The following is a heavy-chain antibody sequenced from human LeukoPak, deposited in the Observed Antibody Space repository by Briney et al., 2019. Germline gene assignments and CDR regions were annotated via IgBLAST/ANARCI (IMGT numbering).Heavy chain of an antibody. J-gene: IGHJ4*02. D-gene: IGHD6-6*01. CDR1: GGSISSSSYY. V-gene: IGHV4-39*01. Sequence: SETLSLTCTVSGGSISSSSYYWGWIRQPPGKGLEWIGSIYYSGSTYYNPSLKSRVTISVDTSKNQFSLKLSSVTAADTAAYYCARHGRIAARIIDYWGQGTLVTVSS. CDR2: IYYSGST. CDR3: ARHGRIAARIIDY.